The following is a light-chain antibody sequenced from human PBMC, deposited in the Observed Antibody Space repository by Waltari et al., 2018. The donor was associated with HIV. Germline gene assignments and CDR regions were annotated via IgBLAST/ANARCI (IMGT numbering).Light chain of an antibody. CDR2: DVS. CDR1: SSDLAYKY. J-gene: IGLJ2*01. V-gene: IGLV2-14*03. CDR3: SSYSSSSTLDVV. Sequence: QSALTQPASVSGSPGQSITISCTGTSSDLAYKYVSWYQQHPGKAPKLMIFDVSNRPSGVSNRFSGSKSGNTASLTISGLQAEDEADYYCSSYSSSSTLDVVFGGGTKLTVL.